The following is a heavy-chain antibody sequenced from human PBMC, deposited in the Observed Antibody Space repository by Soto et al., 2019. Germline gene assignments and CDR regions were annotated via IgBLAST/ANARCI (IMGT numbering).Heavy chain of an antibody. D-gene: IGHD6-19*01. CDR1: GGTFSSYA. J-gene: IGHJ5*02. CDR3: ARRSPIAVGSLLDP. CDR2: IIPIFGTA. V-gene: IGHV1-69*13. Sequence: SVKVSCKASGGTFSSYAIIWVRQAPGQGLEWMGGIIPIFGTANYAQKFQGRVTITADESTSTAYMELSSLRSEDTAVYYCARRSPIAVGSLLDPWGQGTLVTVSS.